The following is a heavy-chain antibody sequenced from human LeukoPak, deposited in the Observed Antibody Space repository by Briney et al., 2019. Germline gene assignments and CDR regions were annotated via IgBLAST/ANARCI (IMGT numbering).Heavy chain of an antibody. V-gene: IGHV3-23*01. CDR3: AKDFVDDSSGYYDVLAFDI. D-gene: IGHD3-22*01. CDR2: ISGSGGST. Sequence: GGSLRLSCAASGFTFSSYAMSWVRQAPGKGLEWVSAISGSGGSTYYADSVKGRFTISRDNSKNTLYLQMNSLRAEDTAVYYCAKDFVDDSSGYYDVLAFDIWGQGTMVTVSS. J-gene: IGHJ3*02. CDR1: GFTFSSYA.